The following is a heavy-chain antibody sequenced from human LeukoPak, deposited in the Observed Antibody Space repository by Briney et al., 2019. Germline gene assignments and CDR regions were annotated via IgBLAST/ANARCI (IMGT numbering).Heavy chain of an antibody. D-gene: IGHD1-26*01. Sequence: GGSLRLSCAASGFIVSNNYMRWVRQAPGKGLEWVSVLHSGGSTYYADSVKGRFTISRDNSKNTVYLQMNRLRAEDTAVYYCAREASGSYFHHWGQGTLVTVSS. CDR1: GFIVSNNY. J-gene: IGHJ1*01. CDR2: LHSGGST. V-gene: IGHV3-53*01. CDR3: AREASGSYFHH.